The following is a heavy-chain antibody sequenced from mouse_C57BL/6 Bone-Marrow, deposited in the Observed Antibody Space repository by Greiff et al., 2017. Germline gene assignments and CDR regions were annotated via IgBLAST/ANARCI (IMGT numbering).Heavy chain of an antibody. Sequence: QVQLQQSGPELVKPGASVKISCKASGYAFSSSWMNWVKQRPGKGLEWIGRIYPGDGDTNYNGKFKGKATLTADKSSSTAYMQLSSLTSEDSAVYFCARSTTVKGDFDYWGQGTTLTVSS. V-gene: IGHV1-82*01. CDR2: IYPGDGDT. J-gene: IGHJ2*01. CDR3: ARSTTVKGDFDY. D-gene: IGHD1-1*01. CDR1: GYAFSSSW.